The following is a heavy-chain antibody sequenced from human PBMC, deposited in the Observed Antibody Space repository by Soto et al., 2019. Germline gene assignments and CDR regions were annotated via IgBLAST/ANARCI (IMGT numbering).Heavy chain of an antibody. CDR2: IYYSGST. CDR1: GGSISSSGYY. J-gene: IGHJ4*02. V-gene: IGHV4-39*01. CDR3: ARHLGEGYFDY. Sequence: PSETLSLTCTVSGGSISSSGYYWGWIRQPPGKGLEWIGKIYYSGSTYYNPSLKSRVTISVDTSKNHFSLKLSSVTAADTAVYYCARHLGEGYFDYWGQGTLVTVSS.